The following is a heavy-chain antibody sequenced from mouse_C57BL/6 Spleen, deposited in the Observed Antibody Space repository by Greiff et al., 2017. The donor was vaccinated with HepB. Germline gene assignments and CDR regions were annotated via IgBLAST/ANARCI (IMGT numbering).Heavy chain of an antibody. CDR1: GYTFTDYY. D-gene: IGHD2-3*01. CDR3: ARSRVYDSSWFAY. V-gene: IGHV1-26*01. Sequence: EVQLQQSGPELVKPGASVKISCKASGYTFTDYYMNWVKQSHGKSLEWIGDINPNNGGTSYNQKFKGKATLTVDKSSSTAYMELRSLTSEDSAVYYCARSRVYDSSWFAYWGQGTLVTVSA. CDR2: INPNNGGT. J-gene: IGHJ3*01.